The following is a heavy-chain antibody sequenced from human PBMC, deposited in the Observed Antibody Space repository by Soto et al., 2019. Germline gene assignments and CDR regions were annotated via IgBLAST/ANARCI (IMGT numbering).Heavy chain of an antibody. CDR3: AKWVVGLAVAGTYYYGMDV. V-gene: IGHV3-23*01. D-gene: IGHD6-19*01. J-gene: IGHJ6*02. Sequence: PGGSLRLSCAASGFTFSSYAMSWVRQAPGKGLEWVSAISGSGGSTYYADSVKGRFTISRDNSKNTLYLQMNSLRAEGTAVYYCAKWVVGLAVAGTYYYGMDVWGQGTTVTVSS. CDR1: GFTFSSYA. CDR2: ISGSGGST.